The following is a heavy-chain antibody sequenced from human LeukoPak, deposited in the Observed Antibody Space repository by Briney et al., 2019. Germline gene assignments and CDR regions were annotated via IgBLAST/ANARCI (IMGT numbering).Heavy chain of an antibody. CDR3: ARTPLRYGSGSYYY. Sequence: PGGSLRLSCAASGFTFSNYWMSWVRQPPGKGLEWIGSIYYSGSTYYNPSLKSRVTISVDTSKNQFSLKLSSVTAADTAVYYCARTPLRYGSGSYYYWGQGTLVTVSS. CDR1: GFTFSNYW. J-gene: IGHJ4*02. D-gene: IGHD3-10*01. CDR2: IYYSGST. V-gene: IGHV4-39*01.